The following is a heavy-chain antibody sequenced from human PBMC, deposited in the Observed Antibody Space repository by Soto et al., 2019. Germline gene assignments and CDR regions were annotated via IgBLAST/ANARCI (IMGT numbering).Heavy chain of an antibody. J-gene: IGHJ4*02. D-gene: IGHD2-2*01. CDR1: GFTFSSYS. CDR3: ATFDCSSTSCYPYYFDY. Sequence: GGSLRLSCAASGFTFSSYSMNWVRQAPGKGLEWVSSISSSSSYIYYADSVKGRFTISRDNAKNSLYLQMNSLRAEDTAVYYCATFDCSSTSCYPYYFDYWGQGTLVTVSS. CDR2: ISSSSSYI. V-gene: IGHV3-21*01.